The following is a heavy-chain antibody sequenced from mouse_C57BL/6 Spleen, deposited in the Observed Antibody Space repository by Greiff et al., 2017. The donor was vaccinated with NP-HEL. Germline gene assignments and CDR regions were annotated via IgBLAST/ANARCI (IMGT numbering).Heavy chain of an antibody. D-gene: IGHD2-3*01. CDR3: ARDADGYRYFDY. V-gene: IGHV5-4*01. J-gene: IGHJ2*01. CDR2: ISDGGSYT. CDR1: GFTFSSYA. Sequence: DVHLVESGGGLVKPGGSLKLSCAASGFTFSSYAMSWVRQTPEKRLEWVATISDGGSYTYYPDNVKGRFTISRDNAKNNLYLQMSHLKSEDTAMYYCARDADGYRYFDYWGQGTTLTVSS.